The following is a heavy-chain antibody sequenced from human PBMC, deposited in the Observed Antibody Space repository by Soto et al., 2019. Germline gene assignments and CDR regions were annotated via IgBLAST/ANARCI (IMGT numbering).Heavy chain of an antibody. CDR2: IGTQHDT. Sequence: EVQLVESGGGLVQPGGSLRLSCAASGFTFSAYDMHWVRQATGKGLEWVSAIGTQHDTYYPESVKGRFTISRENAKSLFYLQMNSLRGGDTGVCFCAKQASYWDGGGGWIDPWGQGTLVTVSS. V-gene: IGHV3-13*01. CDR1: GFTFSAYD. CDR3: AKQASYWDGGGGWIDP. D-gene: IGHD2-8*02. J-gene: IGHJ5*02.